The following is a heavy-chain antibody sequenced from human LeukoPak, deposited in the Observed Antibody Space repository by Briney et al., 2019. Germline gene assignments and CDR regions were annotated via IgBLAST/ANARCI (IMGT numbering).Heavy chain of an antibody. Sequence: SETLSLTCTVSGGSISSYYWSWIRQPPGKGLEWIGYIYNSGSTYYNPSLKSRVTISVDTSKNQSSLSLGSVTAADTAVYYCARWGTYASTSNWFDPWGQGTLVTVSS. V-gene: IGHV4-59*12. J-gene: IGHJ5*02. CDR1: GGSISSYY. CDR2: IYNSGST. CDR3: ARWGTYASTSNWFDP. D-gene: IGHD2-2*01.